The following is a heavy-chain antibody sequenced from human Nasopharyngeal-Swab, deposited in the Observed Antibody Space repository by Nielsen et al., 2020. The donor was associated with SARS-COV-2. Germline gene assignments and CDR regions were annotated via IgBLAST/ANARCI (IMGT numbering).Heavy chain of an antibody. CDR3: ARGVTMVGGVIRKPGDYLDY. Sequence: SETLSLTCAAYGWSFSGYSWRWIRQPPGKGLEWIGEINHSGSTNYNPSLKSRVTISVDTSKNQFSLKLSSVTAADTAVYYCARGVTMVGGVIRKPGDYLDYWGQGTLVTVSS. D-gene: IGHD3-10*01. J-gene: IGHJ4*02. V-gene: IGHV4-34*01. CDR2: INHSGST. CDR1: GWSFSGYS.